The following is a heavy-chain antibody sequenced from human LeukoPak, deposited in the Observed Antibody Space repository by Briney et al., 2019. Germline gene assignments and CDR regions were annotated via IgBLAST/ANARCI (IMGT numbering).Heavy chain of an antibody. CDR3: AHRRMYTNDYGLMDWFDP. CDR1: GFSLSTRGVG. V-gene: IGHV2-5*02. Sequence: SGPTLVNPTQTLTLTCTFSGFSLSTRGVGVGWIRQPPGKALEWLALIYWDGDKRYSPSLKSRLTITKDTSKNQVVLTMTNMDPEDTATYYCAHRRMYTNDYGLMDWFDPWGQGTLVTVSS. CDR2: IYWDGDK. D-gene: IGHD4-17*01. J-gene: IGHJ5*02.